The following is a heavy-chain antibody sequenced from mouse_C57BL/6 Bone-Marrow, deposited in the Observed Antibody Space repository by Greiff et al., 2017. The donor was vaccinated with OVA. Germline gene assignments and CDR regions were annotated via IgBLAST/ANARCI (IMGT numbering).Heavy chain of an antibody. CDR2: INPNNGGT. V-gene: IGHV1-18*01. Sequence: VQLKQSGPELVKPGASVKIPCKASGYTFTDYNMDWVKQSHGKSLEWIGDINPNNGGTIYNQKFKGKATLTVDKSSSTAYMELRSLTSEDTAVYYCARFPYYYGSSTRYFDVWGTGTTVTVSS. CDR1: GYTFTDYN. CDR3: ARFPYYYGSSTRYFDV. J-gene: IGHJ1*03. D-gene: IGHD1-1*01.